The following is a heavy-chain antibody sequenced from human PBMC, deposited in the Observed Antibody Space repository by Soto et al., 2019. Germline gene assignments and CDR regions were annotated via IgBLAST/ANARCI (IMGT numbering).Heavy chain of an antibody. CDR3: ARHGYGYGGGYFYY. Sequence: PGGSLRVSCAASGFTVSSNYMSWVRQAPGKGLEWVSVIYSGGSAYYADSVKGRFTISRDNSKNTLYLQMNSLRAEDTAVYYCARHGYGYGGGYFYYWGQGTLVTVSS. V-gene: IGHV3-66*04. J-gene: IGHJ4*02. D-gene: IGHD5-18*01. CDR1: GFTVSSNY. CDR2: IYSGGSA.